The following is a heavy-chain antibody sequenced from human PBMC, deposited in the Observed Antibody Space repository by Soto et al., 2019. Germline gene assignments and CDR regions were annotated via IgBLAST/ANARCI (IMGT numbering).Heavy chain of an antibody. J-gene: IGHJ6*02. Sequence: WVRQMPGKGLEWLGRTYYRSKWYNDYAVSVKSRITINPDTSKNQFSLQLNSVTPEDTAVYYCAREDHWQPLSLDVWGQGTTVTVSS. CDR3: AREDHWQPLSLDV. V-gene: IGHV6-1*01. CDR2: TYYRSKWYN. D-gene: IGHD2-2*01.